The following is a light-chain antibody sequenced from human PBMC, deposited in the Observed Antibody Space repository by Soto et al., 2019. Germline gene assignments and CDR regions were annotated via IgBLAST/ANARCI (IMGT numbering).Light chain of an antibody. V-gene: IGKV1-39*01. CDR3: QQIYSTPVT. CDR2: GAS. J-gene: IGKJ4*01. CDR1: QSITTF. Sequence: DVQMTQSPSSLSASVGDRVTITCRTSQSITTFLNWYQQRPGRAPKLLIFGASNLQSGVPSRFSGSGSGTDFTLTISRLQPEDFATYYCQQIYSTPVTFGGGTRVEIK.